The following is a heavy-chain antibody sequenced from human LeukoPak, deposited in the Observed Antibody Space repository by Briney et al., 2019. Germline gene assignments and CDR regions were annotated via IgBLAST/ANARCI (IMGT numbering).Heavy chain of an antibody. CDR2: IYYSGTT. Sequence: SETLSLTCTVSGGSISSYYWSWIRQPPGKGLEWIGYIYYSGTTNYNPSLKSRATISVDTSKNQFSLKLSSVTAADTAVYYCARAVYDSSAYWVDYWGQGTLVTVSS. J-gene: IGHJ4*02. CDR3: ARAVYDSSAYWVDY. CDR1: GGSISSYY. D-gene: IGHD3-22*01. V-gene: IGHV4-59*08.